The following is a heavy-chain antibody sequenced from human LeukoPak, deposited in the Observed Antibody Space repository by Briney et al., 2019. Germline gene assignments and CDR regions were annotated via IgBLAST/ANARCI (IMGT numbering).Heavy chain of an antibody. J-gene: IGHJ3*02. CDR3: ARGENNRNIDVFDI. D-gene: IGHD1/OR15-1a*01. Sequence: SETLSLTCTVSGGSISSSSYYWGWIRQPPGKGLEWIGSIYYSGSTYYNPSLKSRVTISVDTSKNQFSLKLSSVAAAETAVYFCARGENNRNIDVFDIWGQGTMVTVSS. CDR1: GGSISSSSYY. V-gene: IGHV4-39*07. CDR2: IYYSGST.